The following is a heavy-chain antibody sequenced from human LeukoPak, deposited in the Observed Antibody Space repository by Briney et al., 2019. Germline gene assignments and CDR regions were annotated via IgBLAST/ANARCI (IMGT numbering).Heavy chain of an antibody. J-gene: IGHJ4*02. D-gene: IGHD3-22*01. CDR1: GDSITSGSFY. CDR2: IYTSGST. Sequence: SQTLSLTCTVSGDSITSGSFYWSWIRQPAGKGLEWIGRIYTSGSTNYNSSLKSRVTISLDTSKNQFSLKLSSVTAADTAVYYCARDRDYYDSSGYYYWGQGTQVTVSS. CDR3: ARDRDYYDSSGYYY. V-gene: IGHV4-61*02.